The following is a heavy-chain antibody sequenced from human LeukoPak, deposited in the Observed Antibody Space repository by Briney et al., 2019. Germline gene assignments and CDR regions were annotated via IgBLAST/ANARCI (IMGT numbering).Heavy chain of an antibody. D-gene: IGHD6-19*01. V-gene: IGHV3-23*01. CDR1: GFTFSTYA. CDR2: ISGSGSST. J-gene: IGHJ4*02. Sequence: GGSLRLSCAASGFTFSTYAMTWVRQAPGKGLEWVSSISGSGSSTYHADSVKGRFTISRDNSKNTLYLQMNSLRAEDTAVYYCAKDRGSRAVAVTRFDYGGQGTRVTVSS. CDR3: AKDRGSRAVAVTRFDY.